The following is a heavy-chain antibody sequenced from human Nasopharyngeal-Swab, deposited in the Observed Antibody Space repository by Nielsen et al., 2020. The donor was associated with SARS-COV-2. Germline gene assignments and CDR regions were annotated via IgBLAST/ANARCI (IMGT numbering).Heavy chain of an antibody. J-gene: IGHJ4*02. CDR2: IRGSGITT. CDR3: AKDMAAGYFFDF. Sequence: GESLKISCAASGFRFDSYAMSWVRQAPGKGLEWVSAIRGSGITTHYADSVKGRFTISRDNSKNTVYLQMDSLRAEDAAIYYCAKDMAAGYFFDFWGQGTLVTVSS. V-gene: IGHV3-23*01. CDR1: GFRFDSYA. D-gene: IGHD6-13*01.